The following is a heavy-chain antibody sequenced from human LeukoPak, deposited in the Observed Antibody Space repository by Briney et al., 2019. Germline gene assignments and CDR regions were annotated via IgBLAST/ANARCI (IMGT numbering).Heavy chain of an antibody. D-gene: IGHD3-10*01. V-gene: IGHV1-24*01. Sequence: ASVKVSCKVSGYTLTELSMHWVRQAPGKGLEWMGGFDPDHDEAIYAQKFQGRVTMTEDTSSDTAYMDLSSLRSDDTAIYYCARGGIWFGELWDWYFDLWGRGTLVTVSS. CDR3: ARGGIWFGELWDWYFDL. CDR1: GYTLTELS. J-gene: IGHJ2*01. CDR2: FDPDHDEA.